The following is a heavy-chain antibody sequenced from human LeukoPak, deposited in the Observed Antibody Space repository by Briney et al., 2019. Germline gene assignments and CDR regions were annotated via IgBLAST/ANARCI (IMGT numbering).Heavy chain of an antibody. D-gene: IGHD6-19*01. CDR3: ARDMRDSSGFSNWFDP. CDR1: GYTFTGYY. J-gene: IGHJ5*02. Sequence: ASVKVSCKASGYTFTGYYMHWVRQAPGQGLEWMGWINPNSGGTNYAQKFQGRVTMTRDTSISTAYMELSRLRSDDTAVYYCARDMRDSSGFSNWFDPWGQGTLVTVSS. V-gene: IGHV1-2*02. CDR2: INPNSGGT.